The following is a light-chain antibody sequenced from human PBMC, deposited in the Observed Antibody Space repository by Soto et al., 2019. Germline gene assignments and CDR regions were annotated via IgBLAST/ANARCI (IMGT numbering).Light chain of an antibody. CDR3: RSYAGSPVV. CDR2: DVS. Sequence: QSALTQPRSVSGSPGQSVTISCTGTSSDVGGYNYVSWYQQHPGKAPKLMIYDVSKRPSGVPDRFSGSKSGNTASLTISGLQAEDEADYYGRSYAGSPVVFGGGTQLTVL. J-gene: IGLJ2*01. V-gene: IGLV2-11*01. CDR1: SSDVGGYNY.